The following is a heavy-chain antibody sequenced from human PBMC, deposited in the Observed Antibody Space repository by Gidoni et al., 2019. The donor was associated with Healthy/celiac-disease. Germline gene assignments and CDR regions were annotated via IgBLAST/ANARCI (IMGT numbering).Heavy chain of an antibody. D-gene: IGHD6-6*01. CDR1: GYTFTRYY. J-gene: IGHJ4*02. CDR2: INPNSGGT. Sequence: QVQLVQSGAEVKKPGASVKVSCKASGYTFTRYYMHWVRQAPGKGLEWMGWINPNSGGTNYAQKFQGRVTMTRDTSISTAYMELSRLRSDDTAVYYCARLGDGSSSSVVNPSFYWGQGTLVTVSS. V-gene: IGHV1-2*02. CDR3: ARLGDGSSSSVVNPSFY.